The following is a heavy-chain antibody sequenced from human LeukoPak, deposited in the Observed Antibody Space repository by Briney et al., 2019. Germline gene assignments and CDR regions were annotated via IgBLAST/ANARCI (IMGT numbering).Heavy chain of an antibody. J-gene: IGHJ4*02. CDR3: AARDCSRTTCQTHFDY. Sequence: ASVKVSCRVSGYSLSDLSIHWVRQAPGKGLERMGGFDPEDGETIYAQKFQGRVTMTEDTSTDTAYMELSSLRSGDTAVYYCAARDCSRTTCQTHFDYWGQGTLVAVSS. CDR1: GYSLSDLS. D-gene: IGHD2-2*01. CDR2: FDPEDGET. V-gene: IGHV1-24*01.